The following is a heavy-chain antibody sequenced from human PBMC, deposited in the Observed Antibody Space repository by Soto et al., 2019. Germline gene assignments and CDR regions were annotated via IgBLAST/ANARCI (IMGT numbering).Heavy chain of an antibody. CDR2: ISPYTGNT. D-gene: IGHD3-16*01. Sequence: QVQLVQSGDEVKKPGASVKVSCKASGYIFVNYGIAWVRQAPGQGLEWMGWISPYTGNTHSATKVQGRLTMTTDTSPSTAYKDLGSLTSDETAVYYCVMVDNYVTPTPQDVWGQGTTVTVSS. V-gene: IGHV1-18*01. CDR1: GYIFVNYG. J-gene: IGHJ6*02. CDR3: VMVDNYVTPTPQDV.